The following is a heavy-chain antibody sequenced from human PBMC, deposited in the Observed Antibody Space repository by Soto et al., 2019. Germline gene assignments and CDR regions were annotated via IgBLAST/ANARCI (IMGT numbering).Heavy chain of an antibody. V-gene: IGHV4-59*01. J-gene: IGHJ6*02. CDR2: IFYRANT. CDR3: TRHAIIPKLQYGMDV. CDR1: GGSISGYY. Sequence: SETLSLTCTVSGGSISGYYWSWIRQPPGKGLEWIGYIFYRANTLYNPSLQSRVTISVDTSKKQFFLGLTSVTAADTAVYYCTRHAIIPKLQYGMDVWGQGASVTVSS. D-gene: IGHD1-1*01.